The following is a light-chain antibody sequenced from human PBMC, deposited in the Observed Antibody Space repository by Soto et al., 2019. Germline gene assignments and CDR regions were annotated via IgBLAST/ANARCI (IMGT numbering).Light chain of an antibody. J-gene: IGKJ1*01. CDR3: QQSYSTPWT. V-gene: IGKV1-39*01. Sequence: DIQVTQSPSSLSASVSERVTITCRASQSVRSYLNWYQQKPGKAPKLLIFAASSLQSGTPSRFSGSGSGTDFTLTISTLQPEDFATYYCQQSYSTPWTFGQRTKVDIK. CDR1: QSVRSY. CDR2: AAS.